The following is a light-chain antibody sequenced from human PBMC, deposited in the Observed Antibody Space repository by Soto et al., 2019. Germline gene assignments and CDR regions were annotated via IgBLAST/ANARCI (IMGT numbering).Light chain of an antibody. J-gene: IGKJ1*01. Sequence: EIVMTQSPATLSVSPGERATLSCRASQSVSSDLAWYQQKPGQAPRLLIYDASNRATGIPARFSGSGSGTDFTLTISSLEPEDFAVYYCQQRSNWLTFGQGTKV. CDR2: DAS. V-gene: IGKV3-11*01. CDR1: QSVSSD. CDR3: QQRSNWLT.